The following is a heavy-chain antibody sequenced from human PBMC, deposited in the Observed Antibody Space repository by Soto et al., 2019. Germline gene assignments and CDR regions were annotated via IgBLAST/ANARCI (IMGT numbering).Heavy chain of an antibody. Sequence: GGSLRLSCAASGFTFSSYEMNWVRQAPGKGLEWVSYISSSGSTIYYADSVKGRFTISRDNAKNSLYLQMNSLRAEDTAVYYCARDHDYRKSYYYYYGMDVWGQGTTVTVSS. CDR1: GFTFSSYE. V-gene: IGHV3-48*03. D-gene: IGHD4-4*01. CDR2: ISSSGSTI. J-gene: IGHJ6*02. CDR3: ARDHDYRKSYYYYYGMDV.